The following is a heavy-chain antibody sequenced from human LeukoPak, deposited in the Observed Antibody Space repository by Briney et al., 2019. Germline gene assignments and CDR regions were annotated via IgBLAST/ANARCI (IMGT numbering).Heavy chain of an antibody. CDR1: GITFGRFA. Sequence: GGSLRLSCAVSGITFGRFAMNWVRQAPGKGLEWVSIISNSGTITSYADSVKGRFTISRDNSKNTVYLQMNSLRAEDTALYYCTTESFHYWGQGSLVAVSS. D-gene: IGHD3-10*01. CDR2: ISNSGTIT. J-gene: IGHJ4*02. V-gene: IGHV3-23*01. CDR3: TTESFHY.